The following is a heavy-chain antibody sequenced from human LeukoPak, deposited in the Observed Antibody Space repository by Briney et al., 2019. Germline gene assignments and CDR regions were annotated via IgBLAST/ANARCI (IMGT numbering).Heavy chain of an antibody. J-gene: IGHJ4*02. CDR3: ARADYGDYVFDY. CDR2: ISWNGGSI. CDR1: GFTFDDYA. Sequence: PGGSLRLSCAASGFTFDDYAMHWVRQAPGKGLEWVSRISWNGGSIGYADSVKGRFAISRDNAKNSLYLQMNSLRAEDTALYYCARADYGDYVFDYWGQGTLVTVSS. V-gene: IGHV3-9*01. D-gene: IGHD4-17*01.